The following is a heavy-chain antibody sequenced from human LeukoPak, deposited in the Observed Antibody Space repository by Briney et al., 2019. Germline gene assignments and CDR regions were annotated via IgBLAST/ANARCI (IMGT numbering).Heavy chain of an antibody. V-gene: IGHV3-48*03. CDR3: ARDKTSDAFDI. CDR2: ISSSGSTI. J-gene: IGHJ3*02. CDR1: GFTFSSYE. Sequence: PGGSLRLSCAASGFTFSSYEMNWVRQAPGKGLEWVSYISSSGSTIYYADSVKGRFTISRDNAKNSLYLQMNSLRAEDTAVYYCARDKTSDAFDIWGQGTMVTVSS.